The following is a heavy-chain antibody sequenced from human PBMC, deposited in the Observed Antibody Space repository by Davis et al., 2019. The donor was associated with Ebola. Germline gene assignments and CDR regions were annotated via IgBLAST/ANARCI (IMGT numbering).Heavy chain of an antibody. CDR3: ARLAVAGLYGMDV. D-gene: IGHD6-19*01. V-gene: IGHV4-34*01. CDR2: INHSGST. Sequence: ESLKISCAASGFTFSSYAMSWVRQAPGKGLEWIGEINHSGSTNYNPSLKSRVTISVDTSKNQFSLKLSSVTAADTAVYYCARLAVAGLYGMDVWAKGPRSPSP. CDR1: GFTFSSYA. J-gene: IGHJ6*02.